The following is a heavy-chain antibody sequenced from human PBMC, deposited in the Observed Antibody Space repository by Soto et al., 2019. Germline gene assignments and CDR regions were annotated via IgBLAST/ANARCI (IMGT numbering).Heavy chain of an antibody. V-gene: IGHV1-18*01. D-gene: IGHD2-15*01. CDR3: AKAGAAPYYYYGMDV. CDR2: ISTYNGDT. CDR1: GYTFSTSG. Sequence: ASVKVSCKASGYTFSTSGMSWLRQAPGQGLEWMGWISTYNGDTNDAPKFQDRVTMTSDTSTSTVYMELRSLRSDDTAVYYCAKAGAAPYYYYGMDVWG. J-gene: IGHJ6*02.